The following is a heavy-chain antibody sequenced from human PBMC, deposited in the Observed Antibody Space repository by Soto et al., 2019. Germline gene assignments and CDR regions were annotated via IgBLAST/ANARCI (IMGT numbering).Heavy chain of an antibody. J-gene: IGHJ6*02. Sequence: GGSLRLSCAASGFTFSSYGMHWVRQAPGKGLEWVAVIWYDGSNKYYADSVKGRFTISRDNSKNTLYLQMNSLRAEDTAVYYCARDYSGSGSYRHYYYYYGMDVWVQGTTVTVSS. D-gene: IGHD3-10*01. CDR1: GFTFSSYG. V-gene: IGHV3-33*01. CDR2: IWYDGSNK. CDR3: ARDYSGSGSYRHYYYYYGMDV.